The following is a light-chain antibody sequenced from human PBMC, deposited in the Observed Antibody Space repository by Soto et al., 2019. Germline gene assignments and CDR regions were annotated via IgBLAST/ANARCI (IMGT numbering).Light chain of an antibody. J-gene: IGKJ4*01. CDR2: DGS. Sequence: DIQMPQSPPSLSASLGDRTTITCQASQRIVRHFIWYQQKPGKAPTLLIYDGSSLRSGGPSRFSGSGSGTDFTLTISSLQAEDFVAYYCQQHNSCPLTFGGGTKVDIK. CDR1: QRIVRH. CDR3: QQHNSCPLT. V-gene: IGKV1-39*01.